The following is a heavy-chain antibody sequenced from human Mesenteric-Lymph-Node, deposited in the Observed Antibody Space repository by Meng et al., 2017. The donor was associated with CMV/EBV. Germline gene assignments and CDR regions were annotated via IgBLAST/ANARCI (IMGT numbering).Heavy chain of an antibody. CDR1: GYSFTACY. J-gene: IGHJ4*02. V-gene: IGHV1-2*02. CDR2: INPRTGGT. Sequence: SGYSFTACYLHWVRQAPGQGLEWMGEINPRTGGTKYAQDFQDRVTMTRDTSISTAYMELSGLRSDDTAVFYCARDPAGIGVTGGHFDSWGQGTLVTVSS. CDR3: ARDPAGIGVTGGHFDS. D-gene: IGHD2-21*02.